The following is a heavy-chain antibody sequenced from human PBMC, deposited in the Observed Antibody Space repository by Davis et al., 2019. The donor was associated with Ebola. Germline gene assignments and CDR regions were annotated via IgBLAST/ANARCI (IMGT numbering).Heavy chain of an antibody. D-gene: IGHD2-15*01. CDR3: ARSLGRPLGYCSGGSCFNYYYGMDV. J-gene: IGHJ6*02. V-gene: IGHV5-51*01. CDR1: GYSFTSYW. CDR2: IYPGDSDT. Sequence: GGSLRLSCKGSGYSFTSYWIGWVRQMPGKGLEWMGIIYPGDSDTRYSPSFQGQVTISADKSISTAYLQWSSLKASDTAMYYCARSLGRPLGYCSGGSCFNYYYGMDVGPRDHGHRLL.